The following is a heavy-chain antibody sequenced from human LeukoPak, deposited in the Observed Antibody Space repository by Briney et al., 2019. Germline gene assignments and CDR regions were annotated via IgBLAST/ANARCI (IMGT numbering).Heavy chain of an antibody. Sequence: PGRSLRLSCAASGFTFSSYGMHWVRQALGKGLEWVAVISYDGSNKYYADSVKGRFTISRDNSKNTLYLQMNSLRAEDTAVYYCAKAFYGDYDAFDIWGQGTMVTVSS. J-gene: IGHJ3*02. V-gene: IGHV3-30*18. D-gene: IGHD4-17*01. CDR3: AKAFYGDYDAFDI. CDR1: GFTFSSYG. CDR2: ISYDGSNK.